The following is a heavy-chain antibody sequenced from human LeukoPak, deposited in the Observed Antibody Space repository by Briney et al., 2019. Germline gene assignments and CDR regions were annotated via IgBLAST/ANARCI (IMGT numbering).Heavy chain of an antibody. CDR1: GYTLTESS. J-gene: IGHJ4*02. CDR2: FDPEDGEA. D-gene: IGHD6-19*01. V-gene: IGHV1-24*01. Sequence: GASVKVSCKVSGYTLTESSVHWVRQPPGKGLEWMGGFDPEDGEAIYAPKLQSRVTMTEDTSTDTAYLELRSLRSDDTAVYYCVTDIRSGWRNYWGQGTLITVSS. CDR3: VTDIRSGWRNY.